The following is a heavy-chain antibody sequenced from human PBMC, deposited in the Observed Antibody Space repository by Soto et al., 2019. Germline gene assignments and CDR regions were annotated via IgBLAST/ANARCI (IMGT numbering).Heavy chain of an antibody. CDR1: GFTFSSSG. CDR2: ISYDGSNK. J-gene: IGHJ4*02. D-gene: IGHD1-1*01. Sequence: GGSLRLSCAPSGFTFSSSGMHWVRQAPGKGLEWVAIISYDGSNKYYADSVEGRFTISRDNSKNRLFLQMTSLRPEDTAVYYCAKDNPTIAYWGQGTLVTVSS. CDR3: AKDNPTIAY. V-gene: IGHV3-30*18.